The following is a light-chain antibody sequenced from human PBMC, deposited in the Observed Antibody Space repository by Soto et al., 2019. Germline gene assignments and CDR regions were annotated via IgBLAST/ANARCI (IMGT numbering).Light chain of an antibody. Sequence: QSVLTQPPSASGSPGQRVTICCSGGSSNIGSNTVNWYQQLPGTAPKLLIYSNNQRPSGVPDRFSGSKSGTSASLAISGLQSEDEADYYCAAWDDTLNGYVFGAGTKVTVL. V-gene: IGLV1-44*01. CDR2: SNN. CDR3: AAWDDTLNGYV. CDR1: SSNIGSNT. J-gene: IGLJ1*01.